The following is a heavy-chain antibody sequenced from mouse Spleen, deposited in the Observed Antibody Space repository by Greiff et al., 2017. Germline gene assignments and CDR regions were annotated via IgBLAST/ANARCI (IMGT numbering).Heavy chain of an antibody. CDR1: GFNIKDYY. D-gene: IGHD1-1*01. V-gene: IGHV14-2*01. J-gene: IGHJ4*01. CDR2: IDPEDGET. Sequence: VHVKQSGAELVKPGASVKLSCTASGFNIKDYYMHWVKQRTEQGLEWIGRIDPEDGETKYASKFQGKAPITAATSTNTAYLQLRSLTSEDTAVCYSARCGSSCDYAMDYWGQGTSVTVSS. CDR3: ARCGSSCDYAMDY.